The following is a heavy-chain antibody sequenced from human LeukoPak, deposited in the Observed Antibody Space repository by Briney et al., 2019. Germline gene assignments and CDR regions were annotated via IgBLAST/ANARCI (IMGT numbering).Heavy chain of an antibody. CDR3: ARYVWGSYPTFEDY. J-gene: IGHJ4*02. D-gene: IGHD3-16*02. CDR2: IYYSGST. V-gene: IGHV4-59*01. CDR1: GGSISSYY. Sequence: PSKTLSLTCTVSGGSISSYYWSWIRQPPGKGLEWIGYIYYSGSTNYNPSLKSRVTISVDTSKNQFSLKLSSVTAADTAVYYCARYVWGSYPTFEDYWGQGTLVTVSS.